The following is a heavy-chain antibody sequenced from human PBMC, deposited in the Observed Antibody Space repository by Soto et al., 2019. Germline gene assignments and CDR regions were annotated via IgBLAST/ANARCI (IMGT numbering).Heavy chain of an antibody. CDR3: ARRHYYDASDYFGFLGFDY. Sequence: PGESLKISCKGSGYSFSIYWIGWVLQMPGKGLEWMGIIYPGDSNTRYSPSFQGQVTISADRSISTAYLQWSSLKASDTAMYYCARRHYYDASDYFGFLGFDYWGQGALVTVSS. CDR1: GYSFSIYW. J-gene: IGHJ4*02. CDR2: IYPGDSNT. V-gene: IGHV5-51*01. D-gene: IGHD3-22*01.